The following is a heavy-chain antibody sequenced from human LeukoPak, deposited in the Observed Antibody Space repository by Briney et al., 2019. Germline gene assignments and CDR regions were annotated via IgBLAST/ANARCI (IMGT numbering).Heavy chain of an antibody. J-gene: IGHJ6*02. CDR1: GFTFDDFA. V-gene: IGHV3-9*01. CDR3: AKDRSLGTEWDFCDGMDV. D-gene: IGHD1-26*01. CDR2: ISWNSLNT. Sequence: GGSLRLSCGASGFTFDDFAMHWVRQVPGNGLEWVSSISWNSLNTASADSVGGRFTISRDNPKNSLYLQMNSLRAEDTALYYCAKDRSLGTEWDFCDGMDVWGQGTTVTVSS.